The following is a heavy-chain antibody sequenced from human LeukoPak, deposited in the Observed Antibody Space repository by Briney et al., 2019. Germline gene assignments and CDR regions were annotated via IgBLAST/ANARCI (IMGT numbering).Heavy chain of an antibody. CDR2: ISSSGRTI. Sequence: GGSLRLSCAASGFTFSDYYMSWIRQAPGKGLEWVSYISSSGRTIYYADSVKGRFTISRDNAKNSLYLQMNSLRAEDTAVYYCARSSLYDFWSGYNTQSYYYYYMDVWGKGTTVTVSS. D-gene: IGHD3-3*01. CDR1: GFTFSDYY. CDR3: ARSSLYDFWSGYNTQSYYYYYMDV. J-gene: IGHJ6*03. V-gene: IGHV3-11*04.